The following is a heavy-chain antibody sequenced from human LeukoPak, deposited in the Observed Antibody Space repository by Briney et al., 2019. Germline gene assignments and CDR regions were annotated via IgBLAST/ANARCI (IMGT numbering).Heavy chain of an antibody. CDR1: GFTFSHYG. CDR2: IWSDATNQ. J-gene: IGHJ4*02. CDR3: VKDAQRGFDYSNSLEH. V-gene: IGHV3-33*06. Sequence: GGSLRLSCEASGFTFSHYGMHWVRQAPGKGLEWVAVIWSDATNQYYADSVKGRFTISRDNFKKTVSLQMNSLRAEDTAVYYCVKDAQRGFDYSNSLEHWGQGALVTVSS. D-gene: IGHD4-11*01.